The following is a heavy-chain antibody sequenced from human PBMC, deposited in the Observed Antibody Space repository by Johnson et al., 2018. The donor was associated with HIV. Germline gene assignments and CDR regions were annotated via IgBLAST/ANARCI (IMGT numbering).Heavy chain of an antibody. CDR3: AKGGGSGWSDAFDI. V-gene: IGHV3-23*01. J-gene: IGHJ3*02. D-gene: IGHD6-19*01. Sequence: ESGKGRFTISRDNSKNTLYLQMNSLRAEDTAVYYCAKGGGSGWSDAFDIWGQGTMVTVSS.